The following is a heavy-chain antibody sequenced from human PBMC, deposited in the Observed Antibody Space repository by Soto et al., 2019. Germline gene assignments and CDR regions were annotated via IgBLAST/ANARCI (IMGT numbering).Heavy chain of an antibody. CDR3: ARVWAPVAMPYFQH. J-gene: IGHJ1*01. D-gene: IGHD2-2*01. Sequence: GASVKVSCKASGYTFTSYGISCVRQAPGQGLEWMGWISAYNGYTNYAQKFQGRVTMTTDTSTSTAYMELRSLRSDDTAVYYCARVWAPVAMPYFQHWGQGTLVTVSS. CDR1: GYTFTSYG. V-gene: IGHV1-18*01. CDR2: ISAYNGYT.